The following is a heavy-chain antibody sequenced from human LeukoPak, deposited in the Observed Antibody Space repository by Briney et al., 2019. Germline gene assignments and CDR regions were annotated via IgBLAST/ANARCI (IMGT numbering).Heavy chain of an antibody. CDR1: GFTFSIYA. D-gene: IGHD3-10*01. V-gene: IGHV3-7*01. Sequence: GGSLRLSCAASGFTFSIYAMSWVRQAPGKGLEWVANIKQDGSEKYYVDSVKGRFTISRDNAKNSLYLQMNSLRAEDTAVYYCARDDTYYYGSGSQTYYYYYGMDVWGQGTTVTVSS. J-gene: IGHJ6*02. CDR2: IKQDGSEK. CDR3: ARDDTYYYGSGSQTYYYYYGMDV.